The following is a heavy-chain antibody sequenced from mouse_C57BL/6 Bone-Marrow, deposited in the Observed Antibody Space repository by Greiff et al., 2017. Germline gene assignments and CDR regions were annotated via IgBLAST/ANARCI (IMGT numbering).Heavy chain of an antibody. Sequence: QVQLQQPGAELVKPGASVKMSCKASGYTFTSYWITWVKQRPGQGLEWLGDIYPGSGSPNYNEKFKSKATLTVDTSSSTAYMQLSSLTSEDSAVYYGARDGPWYFDVWGTGTTVTVSS. D-gene: IGHD2-3*01. J-gene: IGHJ1*03. CDR3: ARDGPWYFDV. V-gene: IGHV1-55*01. CDR1: GYTFTSYW. CDR2: IYPGSGSP.